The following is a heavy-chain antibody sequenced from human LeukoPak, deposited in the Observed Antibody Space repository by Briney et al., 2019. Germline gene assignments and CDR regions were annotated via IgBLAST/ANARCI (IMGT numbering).Heavy chain of an antibody. CDR3: ARDPRIAVAWDY. J-gene: IGHJ4*02. D-gene: IGHD6-19*01. Sequence: GGSLRLSCATSGFTFSNFALHWVRQAPGKGLEWVAAVSYDESKYYADSVKGRFTISRDDSNNTLNLQMDSLRPEDTAVYYCARDPRIAVAWDYWGQGTLVTVSS. V-gene: IGHV3-30-3*01. CDR1: GFTFSNFA. CDR2: VSYDESK.